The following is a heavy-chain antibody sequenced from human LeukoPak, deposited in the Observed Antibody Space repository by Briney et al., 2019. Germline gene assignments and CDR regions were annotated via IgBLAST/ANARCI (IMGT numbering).Heavy chain of an antibody. CDR2: ISSSSSYI. CDR1: GFTFSSYS. CDR3: ARAENRELYCTNGVCYPPIDY. J-gene: IGHJ4*02. Sequence: PGGSLRLSCAASGFTFSSYSMNWVRQAPGKGLEWASSISSSSSYIYYADSVKGRFTISRDNAKNSLYLQMNSLRAEDTAVYYCARAENRELYCTNGVCYPPIDYWGQGTLVTVSS. V-gene: IGHV3-21*01. D-gene: IGHD2-8*01.